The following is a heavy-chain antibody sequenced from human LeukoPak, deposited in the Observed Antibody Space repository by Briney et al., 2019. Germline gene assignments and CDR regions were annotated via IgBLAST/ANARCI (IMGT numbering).Heavy chain of an antibody. D-gene: IGHD2-21*01. J-gene: IGHJ3*02. Sequence: NPSETLSLTCTVSGGSISSYYWSWIRQPPGKGLEWIGYIYYSGSTNYNPSLKSRVTISVDTSKNQFSLKLSSVTAADTAVYYCARYPVVMAGASDIWGQGTMVTVSS. CDR3: ARYPVVMAGASDI. CDR1: GGSISSYY. CDR2: IYYSGST. V-gene: IGHV4-59*01.